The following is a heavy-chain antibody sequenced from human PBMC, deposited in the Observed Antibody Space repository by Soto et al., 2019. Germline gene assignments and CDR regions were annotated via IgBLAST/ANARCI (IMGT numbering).Heavy chain of an antibody. Sequence: SETLSLTCAVHGGSFRGYHWTWIRQPPGKGLEWIGEINNSGSTNDNPSLKSRVTISRDTSKNQFSLSLSSVTAADTAIYYCARGGYTSGWFRFRGQGTLVTV. CDR1: GGSFRGYH. CDR2: INNSGST. CDR3: ARGGYTSGWFRF. J-gene: IGHJ4*02. D-gene: IGHD6-19*01. V-gene: IGHV4-34*01.